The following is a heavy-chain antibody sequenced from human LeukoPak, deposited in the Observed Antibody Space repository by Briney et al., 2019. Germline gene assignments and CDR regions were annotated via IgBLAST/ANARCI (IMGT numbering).Heavy chain of an antibody. CDR1: GGSISSGSYY. CDR2: IYTSGST. CDR3: ARDGSSRSFQH. J-gene: IGHJ1*01. D-gene: IGHD6-13*01. Sequence: PSETLSLTCTVSGGSISSGSYYWSWIRQPAGKGLEWIGRIYTSGSTNYNPPLKSRVTISVDTSKNQFSLRLTSVTAADTAVYYCARDGSSRSFQHWGQGTLVTVSS. V-gene: IGHV4-61*02.